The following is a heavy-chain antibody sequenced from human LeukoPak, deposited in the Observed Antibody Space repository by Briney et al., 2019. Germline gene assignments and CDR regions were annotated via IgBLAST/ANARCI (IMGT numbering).Heavy chain of an antibody. J-gene: IGHJ4*02. Sequence: GGSLRLSCAASGFTFSSYSMNWVRQAPGKGLEWVSSISSSSSYIYYADSVKGRFTISRDNAKNSLSLQMNSLRAEDTAVYYCARDPLLWSPHVDYWGQGTLVTVSS. CDR2: ISSSSSYI. D-gene: IGHD2/OR15-2a*01. CDR1: GFTFSSYS. CDR3: ARDPLLWSPHVDY. V-gene: IGHV3-21*01.